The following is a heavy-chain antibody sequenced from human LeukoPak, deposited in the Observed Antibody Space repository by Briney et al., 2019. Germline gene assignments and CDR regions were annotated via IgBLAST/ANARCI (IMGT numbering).Heavy chain of an antibody. CDR2: IYYSGST. V-gene: IGHV4-59*01. CDR3: ARGLNCDGDCYNFDY. J-gene: IGHJ4*02. CDR1: GGSISSYY. D-gene: IGHD2-21*02. Sequence: SETLSLTCTVSGGSISSYYWSWIRQPPGKGLEWIGYIYYSGSTNYNPSLKSRVTISVDTSKNQFSLKLSSVTAADTAVYYCARGLNCDGDCYNFDYWGQGTLVTVSS.